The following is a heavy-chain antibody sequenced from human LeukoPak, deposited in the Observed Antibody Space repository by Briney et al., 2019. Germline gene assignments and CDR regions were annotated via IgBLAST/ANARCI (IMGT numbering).Heavy chain of an antibody. Sequence: GGSLRLSCAASGFTVSSNYMSWVRQAPGKGLEWVSVIYSGGSTYYADSVKGRFTISRDNSKNTLYLQMNSLRAEDTAVYYCARDPTAMVLDAFDIWGQGTMVTVSS. D-gene: IGHD5-18*01. CDR1: GFTVSSNY. J-gene: IGHJ3*02. V-gene: IGHV3-66*01. CDR2: IYSGGST. CDR3: ARDPTAMVLDAFDI.